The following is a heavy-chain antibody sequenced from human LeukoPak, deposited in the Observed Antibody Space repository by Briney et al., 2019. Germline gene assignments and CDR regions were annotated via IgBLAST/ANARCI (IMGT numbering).Heavy chain of an antibody. CDR3: ARGRIQDIVLMVYAIKDNYYYYMDV. CDR1: GGSFSGYY. Sequence: SETLSLTCAVYGGSFSGYYWSWIRQPPGEGLEWIGEINHSGSTNYNPSLKSRVTISVDTSKNQFSLKLSSVTAADTAVYYCARGRIQDIVLMVYAIKDNYYYYMDVWGKGTTVTVSS. CDR2: INHSGST. J-gene: IGHJ6*03. D-gene: IGHD2-8*01. V-gene: IGHV4-34*01.